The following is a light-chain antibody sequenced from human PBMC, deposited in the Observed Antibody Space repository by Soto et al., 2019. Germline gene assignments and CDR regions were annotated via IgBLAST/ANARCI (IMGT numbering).Light chain of an antibody. CDR2: DDN. V-gene: IGLV1-51*01. Sequence: QSVLTQPPSVSAAPGQDVTISCPGSSSNLAYNSLSWYQQLPGTAPKLLIYDDNKRPSGIPARFSGSKSGTSATLGITGLETGDEADYYCGAWDDSLNVYVFGSGTKVTVL. CDR1: SSNLAYNS. J-gene: IGLJ1*01. CDR3: GAWDDSLNVYV.